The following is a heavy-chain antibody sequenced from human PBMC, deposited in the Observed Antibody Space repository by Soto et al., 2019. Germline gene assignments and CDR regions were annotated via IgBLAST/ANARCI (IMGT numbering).Heavy chain of an antibody. Sequence: EVQLVESGGGLVKPGGSLRLSCAASGFTFSSYSMNWVRQAPGKGLEWVSSISSSSSYIYYADSVKGRFNISRDNAKNSLYLQMNSLRSDDTAVYDCARAYLRWETRLDPWGQGTLVTVSS. CDR2: ISSSSSYI. D-gene: IGHD4-17*01. CDR3: ARAYLRWETRLDP. J-gene: IGHJ5*02. V-gene: IGHV3-21*01. CDR1: GFTFSSYS.